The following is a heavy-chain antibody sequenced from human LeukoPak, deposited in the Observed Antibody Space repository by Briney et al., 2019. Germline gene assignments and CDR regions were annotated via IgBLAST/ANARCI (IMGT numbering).Heavy chain of an antibody. CDR1: GGFISSSSYY. CDR3: ARHVVVVPVAFDI. V-gene: IGHV4-39*01. D-gene: IGHD3-22*01. CDR2: IYYSGST. J-gene: IGHJ3*02. Sequence: SETLSLTCTVSGGFISSSSYYWGWIRQPPGKGLEWIGSIYYSGSTYYNPSLKSRVTISVDTSKNQFSLKLGSVTAADTAVYYCARHVVVVPVAFDIWGQGTMVTVSS.